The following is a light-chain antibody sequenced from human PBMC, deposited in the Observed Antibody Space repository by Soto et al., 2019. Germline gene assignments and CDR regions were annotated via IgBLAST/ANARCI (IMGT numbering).Light chain of an antibody. CDR2: AAS. Sequence: IQLTQSPSSLSSSVGDRVTITCRASQGVTSYLVWYQQKPGKAPRLLIYAASTLQSGGPSRFSGSGSGTDFTLTISSLQPEDFAAYYCQELSSYPRTFGGGTKVEIK. CDR3: QELSSYPRT. J-gene: IGKJ4*01. CDR1: QGVTSY. V-gene: IGKV1-9*01.